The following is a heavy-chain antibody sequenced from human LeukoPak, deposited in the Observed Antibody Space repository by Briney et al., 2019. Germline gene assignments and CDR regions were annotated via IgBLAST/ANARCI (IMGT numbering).Heavy chain of an antibody. V-gene: IGHV4-59*01. D-gene: IGHD6-19*01. CDR3: ASFSGWSKGGWFDP. CDR2: IYYSGST. Sequence: SETLSLTFAVTGGSTSSYYWSWIRQPPGKRLEWVRGIYYSGSTHYNPSLTSRVTLSVDTSKHQFSLKLSSVTAADTAVYYCASFSGWSKGGWFDPWGQGTLVTVSS. CDR1: GGSTSSYY. J-gene: IGHJ5*02.